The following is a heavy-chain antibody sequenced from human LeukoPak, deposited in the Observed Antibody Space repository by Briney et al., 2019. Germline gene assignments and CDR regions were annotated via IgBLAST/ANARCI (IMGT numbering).Heavy chain of an antibody. CDR1: NGSISSSRYF. CDR2: IDYSGST. D-gene: IGHD6-13*01. CDR3: ARDRSSSWYKDFDY. J-gene: IGHJ4*02. Sequence: SETLSLTCSVSNGSISSSRYFWGWIRQPPGKGLEWIGSIDYSGSTYYNPSLKSRVTISVDTSKNHFSLDLSSVTAADTAVYYCARDRSSSWYKDFDYWGQGTLVTVSS. V-gene: IGHV4-39*07.